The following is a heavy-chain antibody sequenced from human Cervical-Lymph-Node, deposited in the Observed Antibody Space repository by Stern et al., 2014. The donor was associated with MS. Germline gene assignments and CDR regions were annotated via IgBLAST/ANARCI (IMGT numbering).Heavy chain of an antibody. CDR2: IVPRDSNS. J-gene: IGHJ4*02. V-gene: IGHV5-51*01. D-gene: IGHD5-18*01. Sequence: EVQLVESGAEVNKPGESLKISCKVSGYTFTSFWIGWVRQVPGRGLEWVGTIVPRDSNSIYSPSFQGHVTMAVDKSTTTAYLQWRSLQASDTAIYYCARTGIQLWSFDQWGQGTLVTVSS. CDR3: ARTGIQLWSFDQ. CDR1: GYTFTSFW.